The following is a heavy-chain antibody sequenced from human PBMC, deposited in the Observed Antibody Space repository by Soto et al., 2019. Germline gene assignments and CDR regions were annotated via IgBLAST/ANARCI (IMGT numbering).Heavy chain of an antibody. CDR2: MNPNSGNT. V-gene: IGHV1-8*01. Sequence: ASVKVSCKASGYTFTSYDINWVRQATGQGLEWMGWMNPNSGNTGYAQKFQGRVTMTRNTSISTAYMELSSLRSEDTAVYYCASRGYSGYDPVYYYYYMDVWGKGTTVTVSS. CDR3: ASRGYSGYDPVYYYYYMDV. CDR1: GYTFTSYD. J-gene: IGHJ6*03. D-gene: IGHD5-12*01.